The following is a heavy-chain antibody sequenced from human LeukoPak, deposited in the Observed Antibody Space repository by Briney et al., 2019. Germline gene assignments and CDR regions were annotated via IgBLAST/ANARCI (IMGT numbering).Heavy chain of an antibody. V-gene: IGHV4-59*01. Sequence: PSETLSLTCNISDGSISSYYWSWIRQPPGKGLEWIGHIYYSGTTNYNPSLKSRVTVSIDTSKNQFSLRLTSVTAADTAVYYCARARGYSYGSYMDVWAKGTTVTVSS. J-gene: IGHJ6*03. D-gene: IGHD5-18*01. CDR1: DGSISSYY. CDR3: ARARGYSYGSYMDV. CDR2: IYYSGTT.